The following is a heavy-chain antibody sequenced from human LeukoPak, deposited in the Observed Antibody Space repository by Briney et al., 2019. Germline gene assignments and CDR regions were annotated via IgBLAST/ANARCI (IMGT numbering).Heavy chain of an antibody. D-gene: IGHD5/OR15-5a*01. CDR2: ISAYNGNT. V-gene: IGHV1-18*01. Sequence: ASVKVSCKASGYTFTSYGISWVRQAPGQGLEWMGWISAYNGNTNYAQKLQGRVTMTTDTSTSTAYMELRSLRSDDTAVYYCARDLGFGVYFENLDAFDIWGQGTMVTVSS. J-gene: IGHJ3*02. CDR1: GYTFTSYG. CDR3: ARDLGFGVYFENLDAFDI.